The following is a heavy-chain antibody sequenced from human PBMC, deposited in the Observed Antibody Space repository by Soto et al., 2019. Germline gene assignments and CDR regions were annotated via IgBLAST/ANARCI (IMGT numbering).Heavy chain of an antibody. CDR1: GGAIGSHY. Sequence: SETLSLTCSISGGAIGSHYWTWIRQPAGKGLEWIGRIYSSGNTKYNPSLQSRVNMSLDTSKNRFSLRLESVTAADTAVYLCARGQRFSDWFDPWGKGTWVTVSP. CDR2: IYSSGNT. J-gene: IGHJ5*02. CDR3: ARGQRFSDWFDP. D-gene: IGHD3-3*01. V-gene: IGHV4-4*07.